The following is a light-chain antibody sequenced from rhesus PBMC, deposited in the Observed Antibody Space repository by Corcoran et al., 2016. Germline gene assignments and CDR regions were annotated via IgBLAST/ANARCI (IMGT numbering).Light chain of an antibody. Sequence: DIQMTQSPSSLSASVGDTVTITCRASKSISSWLDWYQQKPGKAHKILIYKASSLQSGVPSRCSGSGSGTDVTLTISSLQPEDFATYYCLQYSSSPLTFGGGTKVEIK. CDR3: LQYSSSPLT. CDR2: KAS. J-gene: IGKJ4*01. CDR1: KSISSW. V-gene: IGKV1-22*01.